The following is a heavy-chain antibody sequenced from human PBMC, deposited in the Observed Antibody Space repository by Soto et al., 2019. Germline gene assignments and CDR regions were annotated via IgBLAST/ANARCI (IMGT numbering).Heavy chain of an antibody. CDR3: AKDVGQQLVLNYGMDV. D-gene: IGHD6-13*01. Sequence: QVQLVESGGGVIQPGTSLSLSCGSSGFTFRSFGMYWVRQAPGKGLEWVAVVSYDGNHKYYADSVKGRFTVSRDNAKTMLYLQRNSLRGEDTAVYYCAKDVGQQLVLNYGMDVWGQGTTVTVSS. J-gene: IGHJ6*02. CDR2: VSYDGNHK. CDR1: GFTFRSFG. V-gene: IGHV3-30*18.